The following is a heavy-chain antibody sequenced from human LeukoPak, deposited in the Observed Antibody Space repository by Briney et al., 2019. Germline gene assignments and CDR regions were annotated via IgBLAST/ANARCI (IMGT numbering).Heavy chain of an antibody. CDR3: ASRYLRSFEN. CDR1: GFTFSGFD. CDR2: ISSSGRPI. V-gene: IGHV3-48*02. J-gene: IGHJ4*02. D-gene: IGHD3-16*02. Sequence: QPGGSLRLSCAASGFTFSGFDMDWVRQAPGKGLEWISFISSSGRPISYADSVRGRFTISRDNAKNSLYLQMDSLRDEDTAVCYCASRYLRSFENWGQGTLVTVSS.